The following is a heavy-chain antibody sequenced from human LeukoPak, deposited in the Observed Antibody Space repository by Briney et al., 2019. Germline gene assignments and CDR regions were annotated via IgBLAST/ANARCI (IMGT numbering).Heavy chain of an antibody. CDR1: GYSISSGYY. D-gene: IGHD3-22*01. Sequence: PSETLSLTCTVSGYSISSGYYWGRIRQPPGKGLEWIGSIYHSGSTYYNPSLKSRVTISVDTSKNQFSLKLSSVTAADTAVYYCARVLHDSSGYYHLDYWGQGTLVTVSS. CDR2: IYHSGST. CDR3: ARVLHDSSGYYHLDY. J-gene: IGHJ4*02. V-gene: IGHV4-38-2*02.